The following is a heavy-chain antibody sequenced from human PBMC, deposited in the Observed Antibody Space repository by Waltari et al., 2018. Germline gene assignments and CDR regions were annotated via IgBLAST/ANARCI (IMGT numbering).Heavy chain of an antibody. V-gene: IGHV3-30*02. J-gene: IGHJ3*01. CDR1: GLTFSKFG. D-gene: IGHD4-17*01. Sequence: QVYLVESGGGVVQPGGSLEISCLASGLTFSKFGMHWVRQSPGKGLECVAFISYDVNRIFDADSVKGRFTISRDNRNNILYLQLNSLRPEDTATYYCAKDGDYSLPGYDAFDVWGQGTVVTVSS. CDR2: ISYDVNRI. CDR3: AKDGDYSLPGYDAFDV.